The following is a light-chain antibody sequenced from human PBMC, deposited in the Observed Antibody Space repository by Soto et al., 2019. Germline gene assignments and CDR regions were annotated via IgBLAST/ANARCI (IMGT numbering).Light chain of an antibody. Sequence: QSALTQPASVSGSPGQSIAISCTGTSSDVGGYNYVSWYQQLPGKAPKLLISEVSNRPSGVSHRFSGSKSGNTASLTISGLQAEEEADYYCSSYRNGGPFVFGTGTKLTVL. CDR3: SSYRNGGPFV. V-gene: IGLV2-14*01. CDR2: EVS. CDR1: SSDVGGYNY. J-gene: IGLJ1*01.